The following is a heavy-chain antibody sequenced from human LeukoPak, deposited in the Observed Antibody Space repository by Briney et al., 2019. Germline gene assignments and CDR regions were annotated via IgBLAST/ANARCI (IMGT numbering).Heavy chain of an antibody. CDR3: AGEYNWNDEDY. J-gene: IGHJ4*02. Sequence: GGSLRLSCAASGFTFSSYSMNWVRQAPGEGLEWVSYISSSSSTIYYADSVKGRFTISRDNAKNSLYLQMNSLRAEDTAVYYCAGEYNWNDEDYWGQGTLVTVSS. CDR2: ISSSSSTI. V-gene: IGHV3-48*04. CDR1: GFTFSSYS. D-gene: IGHD1-20*01.